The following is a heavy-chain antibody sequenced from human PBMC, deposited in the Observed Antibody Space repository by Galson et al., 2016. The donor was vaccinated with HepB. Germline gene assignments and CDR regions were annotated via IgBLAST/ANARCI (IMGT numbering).Heavy chain of an antibody. CDR2: IWYDGSNK. CDR1: GFTFSNYG. D-gene: IGHD3-10*01. Sequence: SLRLSCAASGFTFSNYGMHWVRQAPGKGLEWVAVIWYDGSNKYYADSVKGRLTISRDNSKSQLSLKLTSVTAADSAVYYCARVRVTSLSMVRGVIDPWGQGTAVIVSS. J-gene: IGHJ5*02. CDR3: ARVRVTSLSMVRGVIDP. V-gene: IGHV3-33*08.